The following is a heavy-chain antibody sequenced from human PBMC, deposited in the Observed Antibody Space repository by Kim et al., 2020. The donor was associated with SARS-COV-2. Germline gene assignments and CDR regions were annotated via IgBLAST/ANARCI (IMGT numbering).Heavy chain of an antibody. J-gene: IGHJ4*02. Sequence: FYADSVKGRFTISRDNSMNTLYLQMNSLRAEDTAIYYCAKDYYDFNRIFDCWGQGTLVTVSS. V-gene: IGHV3-33*06. CDR3: AKDYYDFNRIFDC. D-gene: IGHD3-22*01.